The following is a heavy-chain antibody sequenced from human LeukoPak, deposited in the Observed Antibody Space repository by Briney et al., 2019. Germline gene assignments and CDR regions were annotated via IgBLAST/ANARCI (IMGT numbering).Heavy chain of an antibody. V-gene: IGHV1-18*01. D-gene: IGHD3-3*01. CDR2: ITAYNGDT. Sequence: GASVKVSCKASGYTFTKYGITWVRQAPGQGLEWMGWITAYNGDTKYAQKLQGRVTMTTDTSTSTAYMELRSLRSDDTAVYYCARVEGSHGLRFLEWLLSGRSYFDYWGQGTLVTVSS. CDR3: ARVEGSHGLRFLEWLLSGRSYFDY. CDR1: GYTFTKYG. J-gene: IGHJ4*02.